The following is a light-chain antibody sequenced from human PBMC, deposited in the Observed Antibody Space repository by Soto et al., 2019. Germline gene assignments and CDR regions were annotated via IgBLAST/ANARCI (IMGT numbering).Light chain of an antibody. CDR3: GTWDSSLSAHV. CDR2: GDS. V-gene: IGLV1-40*01. Sequence: QAVVTQPPSVSGAPGQRVTISCTGSSSNIGAGYDVNWYQQLPGTAPKLLIFGDSNRPSGVPDRFSGSKSGTSASLAITGLQAADEADYYCGTWDSSLSAHVFGTGTKLTVL. CDR1: SSNIGAGYD. J-gene: IGLJ1*01.